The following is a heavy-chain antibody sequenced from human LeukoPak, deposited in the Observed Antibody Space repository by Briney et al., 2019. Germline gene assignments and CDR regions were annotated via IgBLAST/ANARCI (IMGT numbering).Heavy chain of an antibody. CDR2: IYHSGST. D-gene: IGHD5-12*01. V-gene: IGHV4-4*02. Sequence: XETLSLTCAVSGGSISSSNWWSWVRQPPGKGLEWIGEIYHSGSTNYNPSLKSRVTISVDKSKNQFSLKLSSVTAADTAVYYCARARGYSGYEGIDYWGQGTLVTVSS. J-gene: IGHJ4*02. CDR1: GGSISSSNW. CDR3: ARARGYSGYEGIDY.